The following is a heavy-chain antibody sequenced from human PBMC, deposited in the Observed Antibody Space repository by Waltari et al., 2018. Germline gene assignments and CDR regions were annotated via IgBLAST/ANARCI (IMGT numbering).Heavy chain of an antibody. D-gene: IGHD1-26*01. CDR1: GGSISSGSYY. Sequence: QVQLQESGPGLVKHSQTLSLPSTVSGGSISSGSYYWGWSRQPAGKGLEWIGRIYTSGSTNYNPSLKSRVTISVDTSKNQFSLKLSSVTAADTAVYYCARDRRGSYTAFDIWGQGTMVTVSS. J-gene: IGHJ3*02. V-gene: IGHV4-61*02. CDR3: ARDRRGSYTAFDI. CDR2: IYTSGST.